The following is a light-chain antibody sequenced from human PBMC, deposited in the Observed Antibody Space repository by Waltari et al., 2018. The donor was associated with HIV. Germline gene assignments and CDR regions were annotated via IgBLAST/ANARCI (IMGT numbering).Light chain of an antibody. Sequence: DIQMNQSPSSLSAPVGNGVTYTCRASQNVSTYLNWYQQKPGKAPKLVIYASSGLQSGVPSSFRGSGSGTDFTLTISSLQSEDFATYYCQQTHTTPHTFGQGTKLQIK. J-gene: IGKJ2*01. CDR1: QNVSTY. CDR2: ASS. CDR3: QQTHTTPHT. V-gene: IGKV1-39*01.